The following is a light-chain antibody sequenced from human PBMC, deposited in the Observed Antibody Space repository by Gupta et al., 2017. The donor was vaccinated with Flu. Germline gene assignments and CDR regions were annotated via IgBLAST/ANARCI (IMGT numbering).Light chain of an antibody. J-gene: IGLJ3*02. CDR2: QDT. V-gene: IGLV3-1*01. CDR1: TVGDKY. Sequence: SITCSGDTVGDKYVSWYRQKPGQSLQLVIYQDTKRPSGIPERFSGYNSGNSATLTISGTQAMDEAAYFCQGWVTNIAWVFGGGPNLTVL. CDR3: QGWVTNIAWV.